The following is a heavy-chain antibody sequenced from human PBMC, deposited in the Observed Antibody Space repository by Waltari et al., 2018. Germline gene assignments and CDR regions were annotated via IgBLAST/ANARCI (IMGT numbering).Heavy chain of an antibody. J-gene: IGHJ6*03. D-gene: IGHD6-6*01. V-gene: IGHV4-34*01. CDR2: INHSGST. CDR1: GGSFSGYY. CDR3: ARKRSGGSGIAARSFYMDV. Sequence: QVQLQQWGAGLLKPSETLSLTCAVYGGSFSGYYWSWIRQPPGKGLEWIGEINHSGSTNYNPSLKSRVTISVDTSKNQFSLKLSSVTAADTAVYYCARKRSGGSGIAARSFYMDVWGKGTTVTVSS.